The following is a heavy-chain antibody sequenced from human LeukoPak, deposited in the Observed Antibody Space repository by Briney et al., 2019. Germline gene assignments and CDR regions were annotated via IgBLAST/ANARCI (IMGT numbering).Heavy chain of an antibody. J-gene: IGHJ4*02. V-gene: IGHV3-21*01. CDR3: ARDSVQLERRGFDY. CDR2: ISSSSSYI. CDR1: GFTFSSYS. D-gene: IGHD1-1*01. Sequence: GGSLRLSCADSGFTFSSYSMNWVRQAPGKGLEWVSSISSSSSYIYYADSVKGRFTISRDNAKTSLYLQMNSLRAEDTAVYYCARDSVQLERRGFDYWGQGTLVTVSS.